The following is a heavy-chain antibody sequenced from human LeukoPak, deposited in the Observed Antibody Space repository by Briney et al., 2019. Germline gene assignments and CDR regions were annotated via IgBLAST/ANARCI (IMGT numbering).Heavy chain of an antibody. Sequence: GGSLRLSCAASGFTFSHAWMTWVRRAPGKGLEWVADIRRDGSETHYVDSVMGRFTISRDNAKNSLYLQMNSLRAEDTAVYYCARDDTHYGSSGSFYDAFDIWGQGTMVTVSS. CDR1: GFTFSHAW. CDR3: ARDDTHYGSSGSFYDAFDI. CDR2: IRRDGSET. D-gene: IGHD3-22*01. J-gene: IGHJ3*02. V-gene: IGHV3-7*01.